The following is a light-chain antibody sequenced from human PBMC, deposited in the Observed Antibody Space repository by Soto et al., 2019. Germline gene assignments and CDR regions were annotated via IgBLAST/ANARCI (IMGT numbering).Light chain of an antibody. V-gene: IGKV3-11*01. CDR3: QQRSNWPLT. Sequence: PGERATLSCRASQSVSSYLAWYQQKPGQAPRLLIYDASNRATGIPARFSGSGSGTDFTLTISSLEPADFAVYYCQQRSNWPLTFGGGTKVDIK. CDR1: QSVSSY. J-gene: IGKJ4*01. CDR2: DAS.